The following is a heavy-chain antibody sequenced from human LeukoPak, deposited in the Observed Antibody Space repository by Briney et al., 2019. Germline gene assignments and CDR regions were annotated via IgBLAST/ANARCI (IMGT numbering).Heavy chain of an antibody. CDR2: INSDGRST. Sequence: PGGSLRLSCAASGFIFSSYWMHWVRQAPGKGLVWVSSINSDGRSTNYADSAKGRFTISRDGSKNTLYLQMTSLRVEDTAVYYCATYRRAFDIWGQGTMVTVSS. J-gene: IGHJ3*02. V-gene: IGHV3-74*01. D-gene: IGHD3-16*01. CDR3: ATYRRAFDI. CDR1: GFIFSSYW.